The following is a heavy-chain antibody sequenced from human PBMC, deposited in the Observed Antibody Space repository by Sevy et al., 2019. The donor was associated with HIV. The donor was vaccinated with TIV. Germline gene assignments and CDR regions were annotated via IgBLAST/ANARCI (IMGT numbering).Heavy chain of an antibody. D-gene: IGHD7-27*01. V-gene: IGHV3-7*01. J-gene: IGHJ3*02. CDR3: ARTSGAGAFDI. Sequence: GGSLSLSCAASGFTFSSYWMSWVRQAPGKGLEWVANIKQDGSEKYYVDSVKGRFTISRDNAKNSLYLQMNSLRAEDTAVYYCARTSGAGAFDIWGQGTMVTVSS. CDR2: IKQDGSEK. CDR1: GFTFSSYW.